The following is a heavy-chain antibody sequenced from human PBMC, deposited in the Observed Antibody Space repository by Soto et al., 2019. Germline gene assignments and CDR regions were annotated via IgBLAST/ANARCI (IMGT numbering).Heavy chain of an antibody. J-gene: IGHJ2*01. Sequence: QVQVVQSGAEVKKPGASVKVACKASGYTFTTFGMSWVRQAPGQGLEWMGWISADNGDTNSAQKFQHIVTMTTDTSTNTAYMQLRSLTSDDTAVYYCARCYCSAGSCFTCWHFDLWGRGTLVTVSS. D-gene: IGHD2-15*01. V-gene: IGHV1-18*01. CDR3: ARCYCSAGSCFTCWHFDL. CDR2: ISADNGDT. CDR1: GYTFTTFG.